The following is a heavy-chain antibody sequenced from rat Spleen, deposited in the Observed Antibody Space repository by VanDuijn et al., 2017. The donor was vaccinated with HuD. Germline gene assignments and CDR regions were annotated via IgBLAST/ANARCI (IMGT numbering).Heavy chain of an antibody. V-gene: IGHV5-58*01. J-gene: IGHJ2*01. CDR1: GFTFNRYW. CDR3: AVAGYGY. D-gene: IGHD4-3*01. Sequence: EVQLVESGGGLVRPGRSLNLSCLASGFTFNRYWMYWVRQAPGKGLEWVSSIDTDGSRTYYPDSVRGRFTISRDNAENTAYLQMNSLWSEDTATYYCAVAGYGYWGQGVVVTVSS. CDR2: IDTDGSRT.